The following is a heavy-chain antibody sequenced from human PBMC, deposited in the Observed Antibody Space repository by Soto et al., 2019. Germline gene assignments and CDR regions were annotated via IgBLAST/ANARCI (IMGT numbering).Heavy chain of an antibody. V-gene: IGHV4-31*03. CDR3: ARLGYCTNGVCQRDY. Sequence: ASETLSLTCTVSGGSISSGGYYWSWIRQHPGKGLEWIGYIYYSGSTYYNPSLKSRVTISVDTSKNQFSLKLSSVTAADTALYYCARLGYCTNGVCQRDYWGQGTLVTVSS. CDR2: IYYSGST. J-gene: IGHJ4*02. CDR1: GGSISSGGYY. D-gene: IGHD2-8*01.